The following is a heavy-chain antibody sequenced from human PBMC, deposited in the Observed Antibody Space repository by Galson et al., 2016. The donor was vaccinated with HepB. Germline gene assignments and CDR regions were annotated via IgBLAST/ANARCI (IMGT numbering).Heavy chain of an antibody. D-gene: IGHD1-26*01. Sequence: SETLSLTCAVSGASISTYYWSWIRQPPGKGLEWIGYISDSGNTKYNPSLRSRVKMSVERSKNQSSLKLRSVSAADTGMYYCARHVGAARRFDDWGQGTLLTVSS. CDR3: ARHVGAARRFDD. CDR2: ISDSGNT. CDR1: GASISTYY. V-gene: IGHV4-59*01. J-gene: IGHJ4*02.